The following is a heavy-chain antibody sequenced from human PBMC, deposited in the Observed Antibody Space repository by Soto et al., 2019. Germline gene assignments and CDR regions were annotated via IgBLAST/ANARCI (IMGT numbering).Heavy chain of an antibody. Sequence: ASVKVSCKASGYTFTSYGISWVRQAPGQGLEWMGWISAYNGNTNYAQKLQGRVTMTTDTSTSTAYMELRSLRSDDTAVYYRVPAHRDDSWARYYYGMEVWEQRTRVTVSS. D-gene: IGHD3-22*01. V-gene: IGHV1-18*04. CDR3: VPAHRDDSWARYYYGMEV. CDR2: ISAYNGNT. CDR1: GYTFTSYG. J-gene: IGHJ6*01.